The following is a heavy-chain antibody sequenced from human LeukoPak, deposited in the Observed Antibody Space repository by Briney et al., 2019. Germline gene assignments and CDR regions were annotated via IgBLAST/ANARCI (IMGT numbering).Heavy chain of an antibody. D-gene: IGHD3-16*01. CDR3: ARQLGGGATLVFDY. CDR2: IYYSGST. J-gene: IGHJ4*02. CDR1: GGSVSSYY. Sequence: PSQTLSLTCTVSGGSVSSYYWSWIRQPPGKGLEWIGYIYYSGSTNYNPSLKSRVTISVDTSKNQFSLKLSSVTAADTAVYYCARQLGGGATLVFDYWGQGTLVTVSS. V-gene: IGHV4-59*08.